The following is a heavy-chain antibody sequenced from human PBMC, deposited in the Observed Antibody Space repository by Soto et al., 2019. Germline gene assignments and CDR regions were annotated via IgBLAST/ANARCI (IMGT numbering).Heavy chain of an antibody. CDR3: ARARSSNPNYYGSGRPTKYYFDY. V-gene: IGHV4-34*01. CDR2: INHSGST. CDR1: GGSFSGYY. Sequence: PSETLSLTCAVYGGSFSGYYWSWIRQPPGKGLEWIGEINHSGSTNYNPSLKSRVTISVDTSKNQFSLKLSSVTAADTAVYYCARARSSNPNYYGSGRPTKYYFDYWGQGTLVTVSS. J-gene: IGHJ4*02. D-gene: IGHD3-10*01.